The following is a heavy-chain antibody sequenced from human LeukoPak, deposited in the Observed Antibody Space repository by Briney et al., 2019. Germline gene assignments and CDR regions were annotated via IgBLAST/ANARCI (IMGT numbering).Heavy chain of an antibody. CDR3: ASGRAGARNWNPGY. V-gene: IGHV4-34*01. Sequence: SETLSLTCAVYGGSFSGYYWSWIRQPPGKGLEWIGEINHSGSTNYNPSLKSRVTISVDTSKNQFSLRLSSVTAADTAVYYCASGRAGARNWNPGYWGQGTLVTASS. D-gene: IGHD1-1*01. CDR1: GGSFSGYY. CDR2: INHSGST. J-gene: IGHJ4*02.